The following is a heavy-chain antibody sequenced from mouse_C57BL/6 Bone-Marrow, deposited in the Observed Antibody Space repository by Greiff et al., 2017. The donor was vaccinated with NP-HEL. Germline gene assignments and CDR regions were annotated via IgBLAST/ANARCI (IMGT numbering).Heavy chain of an antibody. V-gene: IGHV1-59*01. J-gene: IGHJ4*01. CDR3: ATPHYYGSSWDAMDY. CDR2: IDPSDSYT. Sequence: QVQLQQPGAELVRPGTSVKLSCKASGYTFTSYWMHWVKQRPGQGLEWIGVIDPSDSYTNYNQKFKGKATLTVDTSSSTAYMQLSSLTSEDSAVYYCATPHYYGSSWDAMDYWGQGTSVTVSS. D-gene: IGHD1-1*01. CDR1: GYTFTSYW.